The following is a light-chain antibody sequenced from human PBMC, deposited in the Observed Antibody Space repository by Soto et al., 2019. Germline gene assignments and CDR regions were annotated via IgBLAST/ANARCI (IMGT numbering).Light chain of an antibody. CDR1: NSDVGAYNY. Sequence: QSALTQPASVSGSPGQSITISCTGTNSDVGAYNYVSWYQHHPGKAPKLIIYEVNNRPSGVSNRFSGSKSGNTASLTISGLQAEDEADYYCNSYTTTTSVLFGGGTKVTVL. V-gene: IGLV2-14*01. CDR2: EVN. J-gene: IGLJ2*01. CDR3: NSYTTTTSVL.